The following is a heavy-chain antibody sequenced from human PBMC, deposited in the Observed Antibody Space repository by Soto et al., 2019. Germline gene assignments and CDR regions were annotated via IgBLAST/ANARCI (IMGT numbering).Heavy chain of an antibody. CDR1: GFTFSSYA. J-gene: IGHJ4*02. CDR2: ISVSGGST. V-gene: IGHV3-23*01. Sequence: EVQLLESGGGLVQPGGSLRLSCAASGFTFSSYAMSWFRQAPGKGLEWVSSISVSGGSTYYADSVKGRFTISRDNSKSTLFLHMNSLRAEATAVYYWAKAAGSDYYPVDYWGQGTLVTVSS. CDR3: AKAAGSDYYPVDY. D-gene: IGHD3-22*01.